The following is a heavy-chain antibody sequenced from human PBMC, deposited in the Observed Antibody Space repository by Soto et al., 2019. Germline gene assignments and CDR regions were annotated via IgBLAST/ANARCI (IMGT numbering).Heavy chain of an antibody. J-gene: IGHJ5*02. D-gene: IGHD3-3*01. Sequence: QVQLQESGPGLVKPSQTLSLTCTVSGASISSGDYYWSWIRQPPGKGLEWIAHISYRGTTNYNPSLKSRVTMSVDTSKNQFSLKLNSGNAADTAVYYCVRALGSRFMEWPRFDPWGQGTLVTVSS. CDR2: ISYRGTT. V-gene: IGHV4-30-4*01. CDR1: GASISSGDYY. CDR3: VRALGSRFMEWPRFDP.